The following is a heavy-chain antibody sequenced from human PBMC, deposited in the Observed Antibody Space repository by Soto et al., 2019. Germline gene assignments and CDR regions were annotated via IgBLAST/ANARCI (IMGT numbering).Heavy chain of an antibody. CDR3: ARAGDTIFGVVTYYYMDV. V-gene: IGHV1-46*03. J-gene: IGHJ6*03. CDR2: INPSGGST. CDR1: GYTFTSYY. D-gene: IGHD3-3*01. Sequence: ASVKVSCKASGYTFTSYYMHWVRQAPGQGREWMGIINPSGGSTSYAQKFQGRVTMTRDTSTSTVYMELSSLRSEDTAVYYCARAGDTIFGVVTYYYMDVWGKGTTVTVSS.